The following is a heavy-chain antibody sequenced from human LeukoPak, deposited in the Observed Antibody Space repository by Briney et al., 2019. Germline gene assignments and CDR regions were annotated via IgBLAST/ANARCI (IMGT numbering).Heavy chain of an antibody. V-gene: IGHV1-69*13. Sequence: SVKVSCKASGGTFSSYAISWVRQAPGQGLEWMGGIIPIFGTANYAQKFQGRVTITADESTSTAYMELNSLRSEDTAVYYCASRYYYDSSGYHTLWGQGTLVTVSS. CDR1: GGTFSSYA. CDR3: ASRYYYDSSGYHTL. D-gene: IGHD3-22*01. CDR2: IIPIFGTA. J-gene: IGHJ4*02.